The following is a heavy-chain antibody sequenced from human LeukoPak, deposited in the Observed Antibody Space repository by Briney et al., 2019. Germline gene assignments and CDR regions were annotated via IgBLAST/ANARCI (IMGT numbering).Heavy chain of an antibody. V-gene: IGHV3-30*03. J-gene: IGHJ5*02. CDR3: ARGSRRPLYYYGSGSSGHWFDP. Sequence: GGSLRLSCAASGFTFSSYGMHWVRQAPGKGLEWVAVISYDGSNKYYADSVKGRFTISRDNSKDTLYLQMNSLRAEDTAVYYCARGSRRPLYYYGSGSSGHWFDPWGQGTLVTVSS. CDR2: ISYDGSNK. D-gene: IGHD3-10*01. CDR1: GFTFSSYG.